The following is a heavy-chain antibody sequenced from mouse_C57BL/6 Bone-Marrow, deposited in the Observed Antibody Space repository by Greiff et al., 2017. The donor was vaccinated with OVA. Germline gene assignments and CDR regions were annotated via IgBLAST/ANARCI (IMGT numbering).Heavy chain of an antibody. D-gene: IGHD2-3*01. CDR3: TSHYDGYPDY. V-gene: IGHV14-4*01. J-gene: IGHJ2*01. CDR1: GFNIKDDY. CDR2: IDPENGDT. Sequence: EFQLQQSGAELVRPGASVKLSCTASGFNIKDDYMHWVKQRPEQGLEWIGWIDPENGDTEYASKFQGKATITADTSSNTAYLQLSSLTSEDTAVYYCTSHYDGYPDYWGQGTTLTVSS.